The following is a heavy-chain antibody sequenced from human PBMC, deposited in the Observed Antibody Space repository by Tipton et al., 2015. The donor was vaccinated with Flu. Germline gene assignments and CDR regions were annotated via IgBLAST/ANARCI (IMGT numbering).Heavy chain of an antibody. CDR1: GYSFTRYW. J-gene: IGHJ6*02. Sequence: VQLVQSGAEVKKPGESLKISCKGSGYSFTRYWIGWVRQMPGKGLEWMGIINPADSETRYSPSFEGQVTISVDKSITTAYLQWSSLKASDTAMYYCARHWTEVTPGDVWGQGTTVTVSS. V-gene: IGHV5-51*01. D-gene: IGHD3/OR15-3a*01. CDR3: ARHWTEVTPGDV. CDR2: INPADSET.